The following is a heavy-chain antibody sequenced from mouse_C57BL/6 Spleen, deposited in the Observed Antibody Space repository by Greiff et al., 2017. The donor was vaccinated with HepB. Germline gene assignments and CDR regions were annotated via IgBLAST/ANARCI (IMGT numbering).Heavy chain of an antibody. V-gene: IGHV1-80*01. J-gene: IGHJ3*01. Sequence: QVQLKESGAELVKPGASVKISCKASGYAFSSYWMNWVKQRPGKGLEWIGQIYPGDGDTNYNGKFKGKATLTADKSSSTAYMQLSSLTSEDSAVYFCARSGYDYWFAYWGQGTLVTVSA. CDR2: IYPGDGDT. D-gene: IGHD2-4*01. CDR3: ARSGYDYWFAY. CDR1: GYAFSSYW.